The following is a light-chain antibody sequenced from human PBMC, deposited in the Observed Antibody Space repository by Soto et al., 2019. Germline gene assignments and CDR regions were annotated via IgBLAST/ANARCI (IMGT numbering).Light chain of an antibody. CDR1: SSDVGGY. CDR3: CSYAGSYTHYV. J-gene: IGLJ1*01. V-gene: IGLV2-11*01. Sequence: QSVLTQPRSVSGSPGQSITISCTGTSSDVGGYNDVSKRPSGVPDRFSGSKSGNTASLTISGLQAEDEADYYCCSYAGSYTHYVFGTGTKVTVL. CDR2: DVS.